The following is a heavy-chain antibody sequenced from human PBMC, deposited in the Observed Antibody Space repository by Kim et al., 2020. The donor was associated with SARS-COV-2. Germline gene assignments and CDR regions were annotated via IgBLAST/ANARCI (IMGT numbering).Heavy chain of an antibody. CDR3: ARGKVGSRQFDY. CDR1: GYTFSSYD. Sequence: ASVKVSCKASGYTFSSYDINWVQQATGQGLEWMGWMNPNSGNTAYAQKFQGRVTMIRNTSISTAYMDLSSLRSDDTAVYYCARGKVGSRQFDYWGQGTLVTVSS. V-gene: IGHV1-8*01. J-gene: IGHJ4*02. D-gene: IGHD6-13*01. CDR2: MNPNSGNT.